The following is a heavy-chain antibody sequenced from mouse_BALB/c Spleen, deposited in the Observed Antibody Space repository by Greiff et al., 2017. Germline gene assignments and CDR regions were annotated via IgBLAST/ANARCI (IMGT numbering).Heavy chain of an antibody. V-gene: IGHV3-2*02. D-gene: IGHD1-1*01. CDR1: GYSITSDYA. CDR3: AREDYGSSYPYYYAMDY. CDR2: ISYSGST. Sequence: VQLQQSGPGLVKPSQSLSLTCTVTGYSITSDYAWNWIRQFPGNKLEWMGYISYSGSTSYNPSLKSRISITRDTSKNQFFLQLNSVTTEDTATYYCAREDYGSSYPYYYAMDYWGQGTSVTVSS. J-gene: IGHJ4*01.